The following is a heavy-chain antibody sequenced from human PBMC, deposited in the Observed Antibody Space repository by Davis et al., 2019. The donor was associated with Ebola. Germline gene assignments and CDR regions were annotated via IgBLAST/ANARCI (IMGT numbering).Heavy chain of an antibody. J-gene: IGHJ4*02. D-gene: IGHD6-13*01. CDR1: GFSLSNGKVG. Sequence: SGPTLVKPTETLTLTCTVSGFSLSNGKVGVSWIRQPPGKALEWLAHIFSNDEKSYSTSLNSRLTISKDTSKSQVVLIMTNMDPVDTATYYCAHKRAAETADYWGQGTLVTVSS. CDR2: IFSNDEK. CDR3: AHKRAAETADY. V-gene: IGHV2-26*01.